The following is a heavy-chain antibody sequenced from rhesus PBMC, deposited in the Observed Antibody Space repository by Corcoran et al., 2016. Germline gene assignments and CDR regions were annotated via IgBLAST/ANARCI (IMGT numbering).Heavy chain of an antibody. J-gene: IGHJ4*01. Sequence: EVQLVQSGAEVKRPGESLKISCKTSGYSFTSYWISWVRQMPGKGLECMGAIDPSDSDTKHNPSFQGQVTISADKSISTASLQWRRLKASDTATYYCAKGGIAAAGSYFDYWGQGVLVTVSS. CDR1: GYSFTSYW. V-gene: IGHV5-20*01. CDR2: IDPSDSDT. D-gene: IGHD6-25*01. CDR3: AKGGIAAAGSYFDY.